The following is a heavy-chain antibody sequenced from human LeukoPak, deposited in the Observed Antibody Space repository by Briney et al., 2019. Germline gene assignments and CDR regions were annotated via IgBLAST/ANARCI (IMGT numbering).Heavy chain of an antibody. J-gene: IGHJ4*02. Sequence: ASVKVSCKASGYTFTSYDINWVRQATGQGLEWMGWMNPNSGNTGYAQKFQGRVTMTTDTSTSTAYMELRSLRSDDTAVYYCARREGDGYNAYWGQGTLVTVSS. D-gene: IGHD5-24*01. CDR2: MNPNSGNT. V-gene: IGHV1-8*01. CDR3: ARREGDGYNAY. CDR1: GYTFTSYD.